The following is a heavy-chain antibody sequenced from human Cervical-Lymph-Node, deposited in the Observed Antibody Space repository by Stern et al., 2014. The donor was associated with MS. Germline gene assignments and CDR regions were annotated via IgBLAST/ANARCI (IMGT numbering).Heavy chain of an antibody. CDR3: ATAGPAFWFDP. D-gene: IGHD3-3*02. J-gene: IGHJ5*02. V-gene: IGHV1-2*06. CDR1: GYVFTAYY. CDR2: INPNSGVT. Sequence: QVQLGQSGAEVKKPGASVRLSCKASGYVFTAYYIHWVRQAPGQGLEWVGRINPNSGVTDYAQKFQGSVTLSRDKSITTAYMEVNRLTSDDTAIYYCATAGPAFWFDPWGQGTLVTVSS.